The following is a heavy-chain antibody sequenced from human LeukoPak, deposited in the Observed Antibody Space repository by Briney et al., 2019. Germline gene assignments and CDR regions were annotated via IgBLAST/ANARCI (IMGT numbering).Heavy chain of an antibody. V-gene: IGHV3-23*01. CDR3: ARDQKSIAVAKPYGMDV. CDR2: ISGSGGST. J-gene: IGHJ6*02. D-gene: IGHD6-19*01. CDR1: GFTFSSYA. Sequence: GGSLRLSCAASGFTFSSYAMSWVRQAPGKGLEWVSAISGSGGSTYYADSVKGRFTISRDNSKNSLYLQMNSLRAGDTAVYYCARDQKSIAVAKPYGMDVWGQGTTVTVSS.